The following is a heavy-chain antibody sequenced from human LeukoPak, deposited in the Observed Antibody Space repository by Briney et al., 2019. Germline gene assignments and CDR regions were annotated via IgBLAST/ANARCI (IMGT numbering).Heavy chain of an antibody. CDR3: AKDPASYYFDY. V-gene: IGHV3-23*01. CDR2: ISGSGGGT. J-gene: IGHJ4*02. Sequence: GGPLRLSCAASGFTFSNYAMSWVRQAPGKGLEWVSSISGSGGGTYYPDSVKGRFTISRDNSQNTLYLQMNSLRAEDTAIYYCAKDPASYYFDYWGQGTLVTVSS. CDR1: GFTFSNYA.